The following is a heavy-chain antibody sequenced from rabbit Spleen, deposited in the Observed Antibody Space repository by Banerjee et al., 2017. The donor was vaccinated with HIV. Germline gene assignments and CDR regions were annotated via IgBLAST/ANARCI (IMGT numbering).Heavy chain of an antibody. V-gene: IGHV1S40*01. J-gene: IGHJ6*01. CDR1: GIDFSSYG. D-gene: IGHD8-1*01. Sequence: QSLEESGGGLVQPEGSLKLSCKASGIDFSSYGISWVRQAPGKGLEWIACIHTSSGRTYYASWAKGRFTISKASSTTVTLQMTSLTAADTATYFCARDAGTSFSTYGMDLWGQGTLVTVS. CDR3: ARDAGTSFSTYGMDL. CDR2: IHTSSGRT.